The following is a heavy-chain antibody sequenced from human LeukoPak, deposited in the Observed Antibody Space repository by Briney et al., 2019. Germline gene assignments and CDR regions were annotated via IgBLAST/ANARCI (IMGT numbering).Heavy chain of an antibody. CDR1: GGSFSGYY. J-gene: IGHJ5*02. CDR2: INHSGST. D-gene: IGHD6-19*01. Sequence: PSETLSLTCAVYGGSFSGYYWSWIRQPPGKGLEWIGEINHSGSTNYNPSLKSRVTISVDTSKNQFSLKLSSVTAADTAVYYCARGIIWRLVQFRRNWFDPWGQGTLVTVSS. V-gene: IGHV4-34*01. CDR3: ARGIIWRLVQFRRNWFDP.